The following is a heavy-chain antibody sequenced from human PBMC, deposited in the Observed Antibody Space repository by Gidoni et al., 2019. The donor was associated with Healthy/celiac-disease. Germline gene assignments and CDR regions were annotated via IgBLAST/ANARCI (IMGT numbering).Heavy chain of an antibody. D-gene: IGHD3-22*01. CDR2: ISGSGGST. J-gene: IGHJ4*02. CDR1: GFPFSSYA. V-gene: IGHV3-23*01. CDR3: AKATDYYDSSGYYPVVVDY. Sequence: EVQLLESGGGLVQPGGSLRLSCAASGFPFSSYAMSWVRQAPGKGLEWVSAISGSGGSTYYADSVKGRFTISRDNSKNTLYLQMNSLRAEDTAVYYCAKATDYYDSSGYYPVVVDYWGQGTLVTVSS.